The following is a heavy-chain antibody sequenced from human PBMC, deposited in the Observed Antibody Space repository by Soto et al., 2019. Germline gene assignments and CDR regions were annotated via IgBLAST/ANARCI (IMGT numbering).Heavy chain of an antibody. CDR3: ARGEYCSSTSCYPVPNWFDP. CDR1: GFTFSSYA. V-gene: IGHV3-30-3*01. J-gene: IGHJ5*02. Sequence: GGSLRLSCAASGFTFSSYAMHWVRQAPGKGLEWVAVISYDGSNKYYADSVKGRFTISRDNSKNTLYLQMNSLRAEDTAVYYCARGEYCSSTSCYPVPNWFDPWGQGTLVTVSS. CDR2: ISYDGSNK. D-gene: IGHD2-2*01.